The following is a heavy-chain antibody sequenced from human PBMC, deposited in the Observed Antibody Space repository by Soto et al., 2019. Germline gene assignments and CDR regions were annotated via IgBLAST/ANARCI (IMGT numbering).Heavy chain of an antibody. J-gene: IGHJ5*02. CDR2: THANGRP. D-gene: IGHD3-10*01. Sequence: SETLSLTCSVFGGSISDFYWSGMRQPPGKGLEWIGHTHANGRPNYNPSFKRRVTITVDSPNNQFSLKLTSVTAADPATYFCARERFNMLQRVVTSRWSDPWGQG. CDR3: ARERFNMLQRVVTSRWSDP. CDR1: GGSISDFY. V-gene: IGHV4-59*13.